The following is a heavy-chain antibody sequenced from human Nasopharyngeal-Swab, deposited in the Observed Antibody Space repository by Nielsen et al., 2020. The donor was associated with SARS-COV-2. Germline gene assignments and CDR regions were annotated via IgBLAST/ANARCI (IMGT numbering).Heavy chain of an antibody. CDR2: ISSSSSYI. CDR3: AREGSGYDTHYYYYGMDV. J-gene: IGHJ6*02. Sequence: GGSLRLSCAASGFTFSSYSMNWVRQAPGKGLEWVSSISSSSSYIYYADSVKGRFTISRDNAKNSLYLQMNSLRAEDTAVYYCAREGSGYDTHYYYYGMDVWGQGTTVTVSS. CDR1: GFTFSSYS. V-gene: IGHV3-21*01. D-gene: IGHD5-12*01.